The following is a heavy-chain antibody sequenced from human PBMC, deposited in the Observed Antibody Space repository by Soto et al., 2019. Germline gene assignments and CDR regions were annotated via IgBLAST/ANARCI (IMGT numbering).Heavy chain of an antibody. CDR3: ARQNGSGRSPFDI. J-gene: IGHJ3*02. Sequence: SETLSLTCTVSGGSISGSSYYWGCIRQPPGKGLEWIGSIYYGGSTYYNPSLKSRVTISVDTSKDQFSLKLSSVTAADTAVYYCARQNGSGRSPFDISGQGTMVTVSS. D-gene: IGHD3-10*01. V-gene: IGHV4-39*01. CDR1: GGSISGSSYY. CDR2: IYYGGST.